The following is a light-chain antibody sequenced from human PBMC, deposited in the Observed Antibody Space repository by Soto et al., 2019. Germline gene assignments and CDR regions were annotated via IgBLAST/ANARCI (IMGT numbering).Light chain of an antibody. V-gene: IGKV1-12*01. Sequence: DIQMTQSPSSVSASIGDRVSITCRASQGISTYLGWYQQKPGKAPKLLIYAASSLQTGVPSRFSGSGSGTDFTPTISSLQPEDFGAYYCQQAISFPITFGQGTRLEIK. J-gene: IGKJ5*01. CDR3: QQAISFPIT. CDR1: QGISTY. CDR2: AAS.